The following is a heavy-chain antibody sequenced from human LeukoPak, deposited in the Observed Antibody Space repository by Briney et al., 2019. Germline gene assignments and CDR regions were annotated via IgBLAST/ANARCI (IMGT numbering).Heavy chain of an antibody. D-gene: IGHD5-18*01. CDR3: AGDRGDTGTEFDY. J-gene: IGHJ4*02. CDR1: GFTFSSYS. V-gene: IGHV3-21*01. CDR2: ISTGSSYI. Sequence: GGSLRLSCASSGFTFSSYSMNWVRQAPGKGLEWVSSISTGSSYIFYADSVKGRFTISRDNAKNSLYLQMNSLRAEDTAVYYCAGDRGDTGTEFDYWGQGTLVTVSS.